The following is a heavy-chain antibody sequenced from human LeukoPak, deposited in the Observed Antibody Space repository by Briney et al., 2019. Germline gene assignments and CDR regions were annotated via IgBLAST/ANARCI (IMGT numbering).Heavy chain of an antibody. V-gene: IGHV3-7*01. D-gene: IGHD1-14*01. CDR1: GFTFSSYW. Sequence: GGSLRLSCAASGFTFSSYWMSWVRQAPGKGLEWVANIKEDGSDKYYVDSVKGRCTISRDNAKNSLYLQMNGLRAEDTAVYYCARDDGIRTVDYWGQGTLVTVSS. J-gene: IGHJ4*02. CDR3: ARDDGIRTVDY. CDR2: IKEDGSDK.